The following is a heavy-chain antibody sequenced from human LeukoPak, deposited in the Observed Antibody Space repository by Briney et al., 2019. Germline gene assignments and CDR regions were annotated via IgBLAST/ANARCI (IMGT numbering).Heavy chain of an antibody. D-gene: IGHD7-27*01. V-gene: IGHV3-23*01. CDR1: GFTFSTYA. Sequence: GGSLRLSCAASGFTFSTYAMNWVRQAPGKGLEWVSCISGSASRTYYGDSVKGRFTISRDNSKNTLSLQMNSLRVDDTAVYYCARDGEPRYWGSGYYYGMDVWGQGTTVSVS. J-gene: IGHJ6*02. CDR3: ARDGEPRYWGSGYYYGMDV. CDR2: ISGSASRT.